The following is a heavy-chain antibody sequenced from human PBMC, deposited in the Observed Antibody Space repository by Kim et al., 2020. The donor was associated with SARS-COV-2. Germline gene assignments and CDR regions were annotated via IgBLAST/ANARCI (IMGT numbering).Heavy chain of an antibody. Sequence: GGSLRLSCAASGFTFSSYGMHWVRQAPGKGLEWVAVIWYDGSNKYYADSVKGRFTISRDNSKNTLYLQMNSLRAEDTAVYYCARDLGIAYYYDSSGYLAFDIWGQGTMVTVSS. V-gene: IGHV3-33*01. CDR1: GFTFSSYG. CDR2: IWYDGSNK. CDR3: ARDLGIAYYYDSSGYLAFDI. D-gene: IGHD3-22*01. J-gene: IGHJ3*02.